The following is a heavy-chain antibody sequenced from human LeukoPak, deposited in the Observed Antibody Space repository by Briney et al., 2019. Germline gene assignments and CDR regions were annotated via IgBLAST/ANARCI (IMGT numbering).Heavy chain of an antibody. J-gene: IGHJ6*03. V-gene: IGHV3-7*01. D-gene: IGHD2/OR15-2a*01. Sequence: GGSLRLSCAASGFTFSSYWMSWVRQAPGKGLEWVXNIKQDGSEEYYVDSVKGRFTISRDNAKNSLYLQMNSLTAEDTAVYYCARLLSNYYYYYMDVWGKGTTVTVSS. CDR1: GFTFSSYW. CDR3: ARLLSNYYYYYMDV. CDR2: IKQDGSEE.